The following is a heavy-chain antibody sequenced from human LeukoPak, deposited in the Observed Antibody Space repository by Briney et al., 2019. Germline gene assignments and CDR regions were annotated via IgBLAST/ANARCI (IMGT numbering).Heavy chain of an antibody. CDR1: GFNFNNYD. CDR2: IGTIGDT. J-gene: IGHJ6*04. Sequence: PGGSLRLSCAASGFNFNNYDMHWVRQGTGRGLEWVSSIGTIGDTYYPESVKGRFTVSRDNAKNSLYLHMNSLRAGDTAVYYCAELGITMIGGVWGKGTTVTISS. V-gene: IGHV3-13*01. D-gene: IGHD3-10*02. CDR3: AELGITMIGGV.